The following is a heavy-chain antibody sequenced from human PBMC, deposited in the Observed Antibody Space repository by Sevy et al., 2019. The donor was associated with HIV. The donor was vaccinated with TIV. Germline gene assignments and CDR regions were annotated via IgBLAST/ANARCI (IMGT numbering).Heavy chain of an antibody. Sequence: SETLSLTCDVSGYSISSGYVWGWIRQPPGGGLEWIGSVYHSGRPYYNPSLKSRVTISRDTSKNQFSMSLTSVTAADTAVYYCARAPSTNYCDDWGQGTLVTVSS. V-gene: IGHV4-38-2*01. CDR3: ARAPSTNYCDD. CDR2: VYHSGRP. J-gene: IGHJ4*02. CDR1: GYSISSGYV.